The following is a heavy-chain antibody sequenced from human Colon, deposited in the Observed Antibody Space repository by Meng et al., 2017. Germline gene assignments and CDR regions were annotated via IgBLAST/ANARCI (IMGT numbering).Heavy chain of an antibody. CDR1: GGTISSCGYY. CDR3: ARDRSSSWYYY. D-gene: IGHD6-13*01. Sequence: VELVAWGAGLGKAADSLDVTCNASGGTISSCGYYWGWTRQAPGMGLEWIVRIDNGGRTYYNPSLKSRVTISVDTSKKQFSLKLSSVTAADTAVYYGARDRSSSWYYYWGQGTLVTVSS. V-gene: IGHV4-39*07. CDR2: IDNGGRT. J-gene: IGHJ4*02.